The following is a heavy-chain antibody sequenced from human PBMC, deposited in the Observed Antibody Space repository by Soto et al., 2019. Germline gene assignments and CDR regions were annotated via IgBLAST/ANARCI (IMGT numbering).Heavy chain of an antibody. CDR1: GGTFSSYA. CDR3: ASRYSSSSYDYYYYYGMDV. V-gene: IGHV1-69*13. Sequence: SVKVSCKASGGTFSSYAISWVRQAPGQGLERMGGIIPNFGTANYAQKFQGRVTITADESTSTAYMELSSLRSEDTAVYYCASRYSSSSYDYYYYYGMDVWGQGTTVTVSS. CDR2: IIPNFGTA. D-gene: IGHD6-6*01. J-gene: IGHJ6*02.